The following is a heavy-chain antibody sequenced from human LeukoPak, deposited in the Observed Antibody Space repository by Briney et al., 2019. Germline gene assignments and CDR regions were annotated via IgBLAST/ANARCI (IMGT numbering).Heavy chain of an antibody. D-gene: IGHD3-3*01. Sequence: PGGSLRLSCAASGFTFSSYGMHWVRQAPGKGLEWVAFIRYDGSNKYYADSVKGRFTISRDNSKNTLYLQMNSLRAEDTAVYYCARGSSNYDFWSGYLWYFDYWGQGTLVTVSS. CDR1: GFTFSSYG. V-gene: IGHV3-30*02. CDR3: ARGSSNYDFWSGYLWYFDY. CDR2: IRYDGSNK. J-gene: IGHJ4*02.